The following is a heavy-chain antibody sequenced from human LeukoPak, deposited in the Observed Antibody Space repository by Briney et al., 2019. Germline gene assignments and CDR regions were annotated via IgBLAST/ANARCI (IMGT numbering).Heavy chain of an antibody. CDR2: IYYSGST. CDR3: ARGSLMEIQLWVRENYYGMDV. Sequence: SETLSLTCIVSGGSVSSGTYYWGWIRQPPGKGLEWIGYIYYSGSTNYNPSLKSRVTISVDTSKNQFSLKLSSVTAANTAVYYCARGSLMEIQLWVRENYYGMDVWGQGTTVTVSS. D-gene: IGHD5-18*01. J-gene: IGHJ6*02. CDR1: GGSVSSGTYY. V-gene: IGHV4-61*01.